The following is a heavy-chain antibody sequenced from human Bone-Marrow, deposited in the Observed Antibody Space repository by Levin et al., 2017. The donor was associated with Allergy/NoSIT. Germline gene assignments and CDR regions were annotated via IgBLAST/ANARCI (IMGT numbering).Heavy chain of an antibody. D-gene: IGHD5-18*01. CDR3: ARYNYEYNALDI. CDR2: LFPSCAP. Sequence: SPLFPSCAPYYPDSVRGRFTISRENAKNSLYLQMNGLSAGDTAVYYCARYNYEYNALDIWGQGTMVTVSS. V-gene: IGHV3-13*05. J-gene: IGHJ3*02.